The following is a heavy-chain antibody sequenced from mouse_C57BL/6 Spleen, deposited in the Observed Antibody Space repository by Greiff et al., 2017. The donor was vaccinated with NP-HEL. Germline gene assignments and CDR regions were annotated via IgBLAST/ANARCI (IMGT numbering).Heavy chain of an antibody. V-gene: IGHV1-18*01. J-gene: IGHJ1*03. Sequence: EVQLQQSGPELVKPGASVKIPCKASGYTFTDYNMDWVKQSHGKSLEWIGDINPNNGGTIYNQKFKGKATLTVDKSSSTAYMELRSLTSEDTAVYYGASASYNWEGWYVDVWGTGTTVTVSS. CDR3: ASASYNWEGWYVDV. D-gene: IGHD4-1*01. CDR1: GYTFTDYN. CDR2: INPNNGGT.